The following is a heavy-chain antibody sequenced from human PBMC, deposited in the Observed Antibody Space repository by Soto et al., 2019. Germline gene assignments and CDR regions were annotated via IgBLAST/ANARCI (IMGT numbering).Heavy chain of an antibody. CDR2: ISAHNGNT. J-gene: IGHJ4*02. V-gene: IGHV1-18*01. D-gene: IGHD1-1*01. CDR1: GYTFTSSG. Sequence: QVHLVQSGAEVKKPGASVKVSCKASGYTFTSSGITWVRQAPGQGLEWMGWISAHNGNTDYAQKLQGRVIVTRDTSTSTAYMELRSLRSDDTAVYYCARGRYGDYWGQGALFTVSS. CDR3: ARGRYGDY.